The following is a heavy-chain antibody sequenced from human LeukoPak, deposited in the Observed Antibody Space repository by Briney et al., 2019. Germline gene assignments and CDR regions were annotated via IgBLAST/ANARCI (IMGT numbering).Heavy chain of an antibody. V-gene: IGHV3-30*18. CDR3: AKEKAPLRYFDWLTIDY. J-gene: IGHJ4*02. Sequence: GGSLRLSCAASGFTFSSYGTHWVRQAPGKGLKWVAVISYGGSNKYYADSVKGRFTISRDNSKNTLYLQMNSLRAEDTAVYYCAKEKAPLRYFDWLTIDYWGQGTLVTVSS. CDR2: ISYGGSNK. D-gene: IGHD3-9*01. CDR1: GFTFSSYG.